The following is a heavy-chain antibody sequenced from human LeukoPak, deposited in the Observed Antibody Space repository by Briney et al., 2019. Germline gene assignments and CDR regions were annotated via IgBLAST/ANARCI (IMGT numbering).Heavy chain of an antibody. D-gene: IGHD5-24*01. Sequence: GGSLRLSCAASGFTFSNAWMNWVRQAPGKGLEWVGRIKSKTDDGTAESAAPVKGRFTISRDNPKNTLYLQVNSLRAEDTAVYYCARSRDESSMDVWGQGATVTVSS. CDR1: GFTFSNAW. CDR2: IKSKTDDGTA. J-gene: IGHJ6*02. CDR3: ARSRDESSMDV. V-gene: IGHV3-15*01.